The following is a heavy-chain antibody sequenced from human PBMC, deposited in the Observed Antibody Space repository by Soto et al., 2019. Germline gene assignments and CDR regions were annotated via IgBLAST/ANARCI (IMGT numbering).Heavy chain of an antibody. V-gene: IGHV3-23*01. Sequence: EVQLLESGGGLVQPGGSLRLSCAASGFTFSSYAMKWVRQAPGKGLEWVSLIGESGTPTYYAASVKGRFTISRDNSGNPVVLEMYSLRAEDTAVYYCATYIPGVRYYGMDVWGHGTTVTVSS. J-gene: IGHJ6*02. CDR3: ATYIPGVRYYGMDV. CDR1: GFTFSSYA. D-gene: IGHD2-2*01. CDR2: IGESGTPT.